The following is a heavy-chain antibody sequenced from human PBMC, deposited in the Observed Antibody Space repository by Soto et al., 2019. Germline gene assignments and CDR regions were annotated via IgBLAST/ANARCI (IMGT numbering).Heavy chain of an antibody. J-gene: IGHJ5*02. D-gene: IGHD3-22*01. CDR2: INTNTGNP. V-gene: IGHV7-4-1*01. CDR3: ARGYYYDSSGYHNWFDP. CDR1: GYTFTSYA. Sequence: GASMKVSCKASGYTFTSYAMNWGRQAPGQGLEWMGWINTNTGNPTYAQGFTGRFVFSLDTSVSTAYLQICSLKAEDTAVYYCARGYYYDSSGYHNWFDPWGQGTLVTVSS.